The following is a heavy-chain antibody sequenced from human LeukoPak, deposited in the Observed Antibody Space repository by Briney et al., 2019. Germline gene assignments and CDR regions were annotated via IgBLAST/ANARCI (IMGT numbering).Heavy chain of an antibody. Sequence: ASVKVSCKASGYTFTSYDINWVRQATGQGLEWMGWMNPNSGNTGYAQKFQGRVTMTRNTSISTAYMELSSLRSEDTAVYYCARGGNYDFWSGYRNNYFDYWGQGTLVTVSS. V-gene: IGHV1-8*01. CDR3: ARGGNYDFWSGYRNNYFDY. CDR1: GYTFTSYD. CDR2: MNPNSGNT. D-gene: IGHD3-3*01. J-gene: IGHJ4*02.